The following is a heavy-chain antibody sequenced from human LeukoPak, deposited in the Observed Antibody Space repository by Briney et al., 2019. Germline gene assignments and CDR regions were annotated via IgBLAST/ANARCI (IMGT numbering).Heavy chain of an antibody. CDR3: ARGLRSGATDAFDI. D-gene: IGHD3-10*01. Sequence: PGGSLRLSCAASGFTVSSNYMSWVRQAPGKGLEWVSVIYSGGSTYYADSVKGRFTISRDNAKNSLYLQMNSLGAEDTAVYYCARGLRSGATDAFDIWGQGTMVTVSS. J-gene: IGHJ3*02. CDR1: GFTVSSNY. CDR2: IYSGGST. V-gene: IGHV3-53*01.